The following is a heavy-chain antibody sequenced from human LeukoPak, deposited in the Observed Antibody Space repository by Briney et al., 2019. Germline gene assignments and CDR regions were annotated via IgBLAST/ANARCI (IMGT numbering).Heavy chain of an antibody. D-gene: IGHD3-9*01. CDR3: ARGLPPVGGYFDWLLYAFDY. Sequence: PGGSLRLSCAASGFTLSSYWMHWVRHAPGKGLVWVSRIKSDGSSISYAAFVKGRFTISRDNAKNTLYLQMNSLRAEDTAVYYCARGLPPVGGYFDWLLYAFDYWGQGTLVTVSS. CDR1: GFTLSSYW. CDR2: IKSDGSSI. V-gene: IGHV3-74*01. J-gene: IGHJ4*02.